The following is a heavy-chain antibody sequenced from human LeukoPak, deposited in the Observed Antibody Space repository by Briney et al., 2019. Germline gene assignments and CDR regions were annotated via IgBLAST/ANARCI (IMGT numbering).Heavy chain of an antibody. D-gene: IGHD5-12*01. J-gene: IGHJ4*02. CDR1: GGSISSYY. CDR3: ARDGYSGNDGL. V-gene: IGHV4-59*01. Sequence: SETLSLPCTVSGGSISSYYWSWIRQPPGKGLEWIGYIYYSGSTNYNPSLKSRVTISVDTSKNQFSLKLSSVTAADTAVYYCARDGYSGNDGLWGQGTLVTVSS. CDR2: IYYSGST.